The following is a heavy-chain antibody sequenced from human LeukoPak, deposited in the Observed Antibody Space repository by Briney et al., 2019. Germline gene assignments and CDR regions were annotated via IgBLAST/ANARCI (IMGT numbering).Heavy chain of an antibody. Sequence: GGSLRLSCAASGFTFSSYWMHWVRQAPGKGLVWVSRINSDGSSTSYADSVKGRFTISRDNAKNTLYLQMNSLRAEDTAVYYCARDRALWFGEFHFDYWGQGTLVTVSS. CDR3: ARDRALWFGEFHFDY. V-gene: IGHV3-74*01. D-gene: IGHD3-10*01. CDR2: INSDGSST. CDR1: GFTFSSYW. J-gene: IGHJ4*02.